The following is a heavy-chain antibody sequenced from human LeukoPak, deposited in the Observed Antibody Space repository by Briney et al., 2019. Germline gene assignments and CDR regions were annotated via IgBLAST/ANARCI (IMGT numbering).Heavy chain of an antibody. J-gene: IGHJ4*02. CDR3: ARVEEVLFDY. CDR2: ISPDSGRT. CDR1: GYTFTDYY. V-gene: IGHV1-2*02. D-gene: IGHD3-10*01. Sequence: EASVKVSCKASGYTFTDYYMHWVRQAPGQGLEWIGWISPDSGRTGFAQKFQGRVTMTRDTSISTAYMELSRLRSDDTAVYYCARVEEVLFDYWGQGTLVTVSS.